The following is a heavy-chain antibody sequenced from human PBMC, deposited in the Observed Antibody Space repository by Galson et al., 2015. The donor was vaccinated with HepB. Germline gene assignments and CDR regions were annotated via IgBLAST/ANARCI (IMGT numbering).Heavy chain of an antibody. D-gene: IGHD6-19*01. J-gene: IGHJ4*02. CDR1: GFTFSSYS. CDR2: ISSSSSYI. V-gene: IGHV3-21*01. CDR3: ARVGAVAGRTPYFDY. Sequence: SLRLSCAASGFTFSSYSMNWVRQAPGKGLERVSSISSSSSYIYYADSVKGRFTISRDNAKNSLYLQMNSLRAEDTAVYYCARVGAVAGRTPYFDYWGQGTLVTVSS.